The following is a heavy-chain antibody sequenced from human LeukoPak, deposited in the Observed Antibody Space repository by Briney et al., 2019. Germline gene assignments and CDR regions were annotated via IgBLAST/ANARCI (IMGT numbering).Heavy chain of an antibody. D-gene: IGHD4-17*01. CDR2: INWNGGST. Sequence: GGSLRLSCAASGFTFTTYWMSWVRQAPGKGLEWVSGINWNGGSTGYADSVEGRFTISRDNAKNSQYLQMNSLSVEDTALYYCARAQTYGDSRLLLDYWGQGTLVTVSS. V-gene: IGHV3-20*04. CDR1: GFTFTTYW. CDR3: ARAQTYGDSRLLLDY. J-gene: IGHJ4*02.